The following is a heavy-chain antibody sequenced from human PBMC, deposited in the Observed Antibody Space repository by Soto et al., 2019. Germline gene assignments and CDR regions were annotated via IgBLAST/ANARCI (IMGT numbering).Heavy chain of an antibody. J-gene: IGHJ4*02. CDR2: MTSDTKTI. CDR3: ARSVEGHFDY. Sequence: EVQLVESGGGLVQPGGSLRLSCAASGFRFNIYSMNWIRQAPGKGLEWSAYMTSDTKTIKYGDSVKGRFTISRDNDNNVEYLQMNSLRDEDTAVYYCARSVEGHFDYWGQGTVVTVSA. CDR1: GFRFNIYS. V-gene: IGHV3-48*02. D-gene: IGHD6-19*01.